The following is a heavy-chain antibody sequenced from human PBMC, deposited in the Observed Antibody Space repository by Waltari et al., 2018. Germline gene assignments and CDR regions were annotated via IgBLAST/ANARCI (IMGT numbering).Heavy chain of an antibody. J-gene: IGHJ4*02. CDR3: ASSCYSDGHDY. Sequence: QVQLQESGPGLVKPSETLSLTCTVSGGSISSYYWSWIRQPPGKGLEWIGYIYYSGSTNYNPSLKSRVTISVDTSKNQFSLKLSSVTAADTAVYYCASSCYSDGHDYWGQGTLVTVSS. V-gene: IGHV4-59*08. CDR1: GGSISSYY. CDR2: IYYSGST. D-gene: IGHD3-22*01.